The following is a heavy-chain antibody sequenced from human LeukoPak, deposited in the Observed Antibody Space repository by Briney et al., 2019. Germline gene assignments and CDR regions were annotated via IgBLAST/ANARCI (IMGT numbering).Heavy chain of an antibody. CDR2: IKPNSGGT. V-gene: IGHV1-2*02. Sequence: ASVKVSCKASGYTLTRYYMQWVRQAPGHRLEWIGWIKPNSGGTNYAQKFQGRVTMTRDTSISTAYMALSRLRSDDTAVYYCARDPRRYGLKAYNGFDPWGQGTLVTVSS. D-gene: IGHD5-18*01. CDR3: ARDPRRYGLKAYNGFDP. CDR1: GYTLTRYY. J-gene: IGHJ5*02.